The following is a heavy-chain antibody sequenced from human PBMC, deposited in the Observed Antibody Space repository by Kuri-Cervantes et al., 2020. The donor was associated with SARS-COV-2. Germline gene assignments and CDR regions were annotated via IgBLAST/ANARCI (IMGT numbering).Heavy chain of an antibody. J-gene: IGHJ4*02. Sequence: SQTLSLTCAVYGGSFSGYYWSWIRQPPGKGLEWIGEINHSGSTYYNPSLKSRVTISVDTSKNQFSLKLSSVTAADTAVYYCARRSGYYRYYFDYWGQGTLVTVSS. D-gene: IGHD3-22*01. V-gene: IGHV4-34*01. CDR2: INHSGST. CDR3: ARRSGYYRYYFDY. CDR1: GGSFSGYY.